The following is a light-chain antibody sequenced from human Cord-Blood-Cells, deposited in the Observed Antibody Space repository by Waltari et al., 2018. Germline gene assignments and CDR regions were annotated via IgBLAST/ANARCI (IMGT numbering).Light chain of an antibody. CDR1: SAVVGCYNY. J-gene: IGLJ2*01. V-gene: IGLV2-14*01. Sequence: QSALTQPASVAGSPGQSITISCTGTSAVVGCYNYVSWYQQHPGKAPKLMIYDVSNRPSGVSNRFSGSKSGNTASLTISGLQAEDEADYYCSSYTSSSTLVVFGGGTKLAVL. CDR3: SSYTSSSTLVV. CDR2: DVS.